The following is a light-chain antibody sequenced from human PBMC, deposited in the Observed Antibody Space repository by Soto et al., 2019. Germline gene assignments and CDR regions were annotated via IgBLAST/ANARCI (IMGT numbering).Light chain of an antibody. Sequence: DIQMTQSPSTLSASVGDRVTITCRASQSISSWLAWYQQKPGKAPNLLIYKASYLESGVPSRFSGSGSGTEFTLTISNPQPEDFATYYCQQYNSYPCTFGQGTKLEIK. J-gene: IGKJ2*02. CDR2: KAS. CDR1: QSISSW. V-gene: IGKV1-5*03. CDR3: QQYNSYPCT.